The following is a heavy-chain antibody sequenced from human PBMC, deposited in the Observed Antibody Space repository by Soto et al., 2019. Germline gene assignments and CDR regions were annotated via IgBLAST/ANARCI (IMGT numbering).Heavy chain of an antibody. CDR2: IWYDGSNK. Sequence: GGSLRLSCAASGFTFSSYGMHWVRQAPGKGLEWVAVIWYDGSNKYYADSVKGRFTISRDNSKNTLYLQMNSLRAEDTAVYYCARALDLLSVLGYWGQGTLVTVSS. V-gene: IGHV3-33*01. CDR3: ARALDLLSVLGY. D-gene: IGHD3-10*02. J-gene: IGHJ4*02. CDR1: GFTFSSYG.